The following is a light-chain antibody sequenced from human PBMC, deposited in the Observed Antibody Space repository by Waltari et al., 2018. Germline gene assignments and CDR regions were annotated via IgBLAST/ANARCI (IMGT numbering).Light chain of an antibody. Sequence: QSALTQPRSVSGSPGQSVTISCTGTSSDVGGYNYVSWYQQHPGKAPKLMMYDVSKRPSGVPDRFAGSKSGNTASLTISGLQVEDEDDYYCSSYAGGYSLVFGGGTKLTVL. CDR3: SSYAGGYSLV. CDR1: SSDVGGYNY. CDR2: DVS. J-gene: IGLJ2*01. V-gene: IGLV2-11*01.